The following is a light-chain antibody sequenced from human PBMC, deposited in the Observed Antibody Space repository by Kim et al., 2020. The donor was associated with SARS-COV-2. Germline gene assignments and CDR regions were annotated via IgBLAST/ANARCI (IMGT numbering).Light chain of an antibody. CDR3: QQYDTLPLS. CDR1: QDITTY. J-gene: IGKJ4*01. CDR2: AAS. Sequence: ASVGDRVSITCQASQDITTYLAWYQQKPGRAPRLLIYAASTLETGVPPRFSGTGSGKDFTFTISSLQPEDVGTYYCQQYDTLPLSFGGGTKVDIK. V-gene: IGKV1-33*01.